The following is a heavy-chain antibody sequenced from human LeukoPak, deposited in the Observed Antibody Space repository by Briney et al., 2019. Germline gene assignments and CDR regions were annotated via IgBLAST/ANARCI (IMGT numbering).Heavy chain of an antibody. J-gene: IGHJ4*02. V-gene: IGHV1-2*06. D-gene: IGHD2-2*01. Sequence: ASVTVSCTASGYTFTGYYMHWVRQAPGQGLEWMGRINADSGGTNYAQKFQGRVTMTRDTSISTAYMELSTLRSDDTAVYYCARSPLDCSSSSCRVFDYWGQGALVTVSS. CDR1: GYTFTGYY. CDR2: INADSGGT. CDR3: ARSPLDCSSSSCRVFDY.